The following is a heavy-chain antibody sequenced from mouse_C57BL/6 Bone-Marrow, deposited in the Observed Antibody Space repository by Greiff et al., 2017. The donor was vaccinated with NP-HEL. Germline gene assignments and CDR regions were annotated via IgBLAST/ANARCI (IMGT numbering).Heavy chain of an antibody. J-gene: IGHJ2*01. CDR1: GYTFTSYW. Sequence: QVQLQQSGAELVMPGASVKLSCKASGYTFTSYWMHWVKQRPGQGLEWIGEIDPSDSYTNYNQKFKGKSTLTVDKSSSTAYMQLSSLTSEDSAVYYCGRDFYYYGSSFDYWGQGTTLTVSS. CDR3: GRDFYYYGSSFDY. CDR2: IDPSDSYT. D-gene: IGHD1-1*01. V-gene: IGHV1-69*01.